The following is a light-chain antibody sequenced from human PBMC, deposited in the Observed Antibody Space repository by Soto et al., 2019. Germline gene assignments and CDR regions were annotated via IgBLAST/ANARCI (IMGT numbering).Light chain of an antibody. J-gene: IGLJ1*01. V-gene: IGLV2-14*01. CDR2: EVT. CDR3: GSYSSTTTREV. CDR1: SSDVGGYDF. Sequence: QSVLAQPASVSGSPGQSITNSCTGASSDVGGYDFVSWYQHHPGTPPKLIIYEVTHRPSGVSHRFSGSKSASTASLTISGLQVEDEADYFCGSYSSTTTREVFGTGTKVTVL.